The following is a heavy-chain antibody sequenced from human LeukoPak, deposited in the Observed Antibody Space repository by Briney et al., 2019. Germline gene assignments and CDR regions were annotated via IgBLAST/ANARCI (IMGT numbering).Heavy chain of an antibody. CDR2: IIPIFGTA. CDR1: GGTFSSYA. J-gene: IGHJ4*02. D-gene: IGHD3-22*01. Sequence: GASVKVSCKASGGTFSSYAISWVRQAPGQGLEWMGGIIPIFGTANYAQKFQGRVTITADESTSTAYMELSSLRSEDTAVYYCARGYRDYYDSSGWFDYWGQGTLVTVSS. V-gene: IGHV1-69*13. CDR3: ARGYRDYYDSSGWFDY.